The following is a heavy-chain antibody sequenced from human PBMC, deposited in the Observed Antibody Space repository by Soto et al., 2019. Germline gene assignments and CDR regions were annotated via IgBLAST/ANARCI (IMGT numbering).Heavy chain of an antibody. V-gene: IGHV3-23*01. D-gene: IGHD2-8*01. Sequence: GGSLRLSCAASAFIFSNYDMSWVRQAPGKGLEWVSAITGSGRSTYYADSVKGRFTISRDNSKKTLYLQMSSLRAEDTAVYYCAKDGPVSTFDYWGQGTLVTVSS. J-gene: IGHJ4*02. CDR2: ITGSGRST. CDR1: AFIFSNYD. CDR3: AKDGPVSTFDY.